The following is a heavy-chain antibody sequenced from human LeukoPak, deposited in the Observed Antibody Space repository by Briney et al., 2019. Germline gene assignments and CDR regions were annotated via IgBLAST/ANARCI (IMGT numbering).Heavy chain of an antibody. CDR1: GFTFSSYD. J-gene: IGHJ4*02. D-gene: IGHD3-22*01. V-gene: IGHV3-13*01. CDR3: AREASYYDSSGFREYYFDY. Sequence: GGSLRLSCAASGFTFSSYDMHWVRQTTGKGLEWVSSIGTTGDTYYPGSVQGRFTISRENAKNSLYLQMNSLRAGDTAVYYCAREASYYDSSGFREYYFDYWGQGTLVTVSS. CDR2: IGTTGDT.